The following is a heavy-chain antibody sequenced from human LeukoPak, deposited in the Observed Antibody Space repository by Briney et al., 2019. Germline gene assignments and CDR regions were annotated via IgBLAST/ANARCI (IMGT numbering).Heavy chain of an antibody. V-gene: IGHV5-51*01. CDR3: ARHYDRSGYYSRNYYYYVDV. D-gene: IGHD3-22*01. CDR2: IYPGDSDT. J-gene: IGHJ6*03. Sequence: GESLKICCKAAGNSSTNYWIACGLRMPGKDVEWMRIIYPGDSDTRYSPSFQGQVTISADKSISTAYLQWGSLKASDTAIYYCARHYDRSGYYSRNYYYYVDVWGKGTTVTVSS. CDR1: GNSSTNYW.